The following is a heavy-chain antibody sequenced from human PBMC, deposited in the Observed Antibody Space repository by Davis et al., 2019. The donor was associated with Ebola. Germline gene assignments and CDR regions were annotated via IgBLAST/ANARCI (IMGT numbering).Heavy chain of an antibody. CDR2: IYIRNDT. CDR1: GFAVTSNF. CDR3: ARDYGVGGSYSTYYYYYGMDV. Sequence: PGGSLRLSCAVSGFAVTSNFMTWVRQAPGKGLEWVSAIYIRNDTYYADSVKGRFTISGDNAKNSLYLQMNSLRAEDTAVYYCARDYGVGGSYSTYYYYYGMDVWGKGTTVTVSS. J-gene: IGHJ6*04. D-gene: IGHD1-26*01. V-gene: IGHV3-53*01.